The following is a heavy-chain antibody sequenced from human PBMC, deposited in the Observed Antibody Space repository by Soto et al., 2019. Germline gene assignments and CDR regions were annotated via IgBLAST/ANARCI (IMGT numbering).Heavy chain of an antibody. J-gene: IGHJ4*02. V-gene: IGHV1-18*01. Sequence: GASVKVSCKASGYTFTDYGITWVRQAPGQGLDWMGWISTYNGNTNYAQKLQGRVTMTTDTSTSTSYMELRTLRSDDTAVYYCARGATSSSYIDSSGQATLVTVSS. CDR3: ARGATSSSYIDS. CDR1: GYTFTDYG. CDR2: ISTYNGNT. D-gene: IGHD6-6*01.